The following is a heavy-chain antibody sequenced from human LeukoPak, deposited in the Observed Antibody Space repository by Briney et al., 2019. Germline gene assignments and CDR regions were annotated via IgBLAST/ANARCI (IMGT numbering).Heavy chain of an antibody. Sequence: SVKVSCKASGGTFSSYAISWVRQAPGQGLEWMGGIIPIFGTANYAQKFQGRVTITTDESTSTAYMELSSLRSEDAAVYYCASGSGSYHNWFDPWGQGTLVTVSS. CDR3: ASGSGSYHNWFDP. CDR1: GGTFSSYA. CDR2: IIPIFGTA. D-gene: IGHD3-10*01. V-gene: IGHV1-69*05. J-gene: IGHJ5*02.